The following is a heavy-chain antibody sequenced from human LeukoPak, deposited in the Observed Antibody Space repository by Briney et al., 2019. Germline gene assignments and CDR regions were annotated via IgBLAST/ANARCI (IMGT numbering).Heavy chain of an antibody. D-gene: IGHD7-27*01. CDR1: GFSVSNYY. CDR3: GRDWFKTGDPAS. J-gene: IGHJ4*02. V-gene: IGHV3-66*01. CDR2: IYSGGTT. Sequence: GGSLRLSCEASGFSVSNYYMSWVRQAPGKGLECVSVIYSGGTTHSPDSVKGRFTISRDNSKNTLYLQMSNLRVEDTAVYYCGRDWFKTGDPASWGQGTLVIVSS.